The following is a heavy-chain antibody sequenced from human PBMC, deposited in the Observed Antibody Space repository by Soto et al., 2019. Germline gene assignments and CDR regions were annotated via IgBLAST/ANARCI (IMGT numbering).Heavy chain of an antibody. D-gene: IGHD2-2*01. CDR3: ARPSSCSSTSCSSFDY. Sequence: GESLKISCKGSGYSFTNYWIGWVRQMPGKGPECMGIIYPGDSDTRYSPSFQGQVTISADKSISTAYLQWRSLKASDTAMYYCARPSSCSSTSCSSFDYWGPGTLVTVSS. CDR2: IYPGDSDT. J-gene: IGHJ4*02. CDR1: GYSFTNYW. V-gene: IGHV5-51*01.